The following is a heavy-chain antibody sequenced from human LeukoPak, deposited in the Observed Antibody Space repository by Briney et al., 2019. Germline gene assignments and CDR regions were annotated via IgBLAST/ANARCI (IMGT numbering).Heavy chain of an antibody. J-gene: IGHJ6*02. CDR1: GASITTYY. CDR3: ARDRVESSGYYYYYGIDV. D-gene: IGHD3-22*01. Sequence: NPPETLSLTCTVSGASITTYYWSWIRQPAGKGLEWIGRIYTSGSTTYNPSLKSRVTMSLDTSKNQFSLKLSSVTAADTAVYYCARDRVESSGYYYYYGIDVWGQGTTVTVSS. CDR2: IYTSGST. V-gene: IGHV4-4*07.